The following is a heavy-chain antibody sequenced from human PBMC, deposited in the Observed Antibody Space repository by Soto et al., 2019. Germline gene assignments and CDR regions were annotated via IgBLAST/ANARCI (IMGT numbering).Heavy chain of an antibody. V-gene: IGHV3-30*18. J-gene: IGHJ4*02. Sequence: GGSLRLSCVGSGFTLSSYGMHWVRQAPGKGLECVAVISDTGSSHYYAASVEGRFTISRENSKNTLSLHMDRLRVEDTAVYYCAKDRGGDCPDNSCYFGADYWGQGTPVTVSS. CDR2: ISDTGSSH. CDR1: GFTLSSYG. CDR3: AKDRGGDCPDNSCYFGADY. D-gene: IGHD2-2*01.